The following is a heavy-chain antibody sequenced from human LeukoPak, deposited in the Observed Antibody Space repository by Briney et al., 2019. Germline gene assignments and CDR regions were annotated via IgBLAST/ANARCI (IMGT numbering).Heavy chain of an antibody. CDR2: IKQDGSEK. V-gene: IGHV3-7*01. J-gene: IGHJ5*02. D-gene: IGHD3-9*01. Sequence: GGSLRLSRAASGFTFSSYWMSWVRQAPGKGLEWVANIKQDGSEKYYVDSVKGRFTISRDNAKNSLYLQMNSLRAEDTAVYYCARALRYFDWLGWFDPWGQGTLVTVSS. CDR3: ARALRYFDWLGWFDP. CDR1: GFTFSSYW.